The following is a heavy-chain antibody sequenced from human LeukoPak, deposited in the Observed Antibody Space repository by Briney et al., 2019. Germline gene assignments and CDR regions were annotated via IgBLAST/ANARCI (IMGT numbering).Heavy chain of an antibody. Sequence: GGSLRLSCAASGYSFSRYPMGWVRQAPWKGLEWVSGISAGGDGTYHADPVKGRFTISRENSKNTLYLQMNSLRAEDTAEYYCAKSLLTTATGTGRAFDIWGQGTMVTVSS. CDR2: ISAGGDGT. CDR1: GYSFSRYP. J-gene: IGHJ3*02. V-gene: IGHV3-23*01. CDR3: AKSLLTTATGTGRAFDI. D-gene: IGHD1-1*01.